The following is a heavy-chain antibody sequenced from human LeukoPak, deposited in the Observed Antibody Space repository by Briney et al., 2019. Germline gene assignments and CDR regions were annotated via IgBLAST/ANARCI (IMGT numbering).Heavy chain of an antibody. Sequence: GGSLRLSCAASGFTFNNYGLTWVRQAPGKGLEWVSAMSGSSGTTYYADSVMGRFTISRDKSKNTLYLQMNSLRADDTAVYYCAKDRLGAYSSGWYYVAEYFQHWGQGTLVTVSS. CDR3: AKDRLGAYSSGWYYVAEYFQH. D-gene: IGHD6-19*01. CDR2: MSGSSGTT. V-gene: IGHV3-23*01. J-gene: IGHJ1*01. CDR1: GFTFNNYG.